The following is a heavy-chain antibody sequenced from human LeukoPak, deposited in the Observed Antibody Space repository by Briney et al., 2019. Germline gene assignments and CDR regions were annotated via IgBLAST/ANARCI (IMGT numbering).Heavy chain of an antibody. CDR2: IHYSGST. J-gene: IGHJ4*02. CDR3: ARVRDRSSYFYDLDY. Sequence: SETLSLTCTVSGGSISSYYWSWIRQPPGKGLEWIGSIHYSGSTNYNPSLKSRVTISVDTSKNQFSLKLSSVTAADTAVYYCARVRDRSSYFYDLDYWGQGTLVTVSS. D-gene: IGHD3-22*01. V-gene: IGHV4-59*01. CDR1: GGSISSYY.